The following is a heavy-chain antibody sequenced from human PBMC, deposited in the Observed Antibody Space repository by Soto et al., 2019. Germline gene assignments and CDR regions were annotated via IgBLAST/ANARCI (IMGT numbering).Heavy chain of an antibody. CDR3: AKGRTSCSGGSCYYWLGAFDI. D-gene: IGHD2-15*01. J-gene: IGHJ3*02. Sequence: PGGSLRLSCAASGFTFSSYAMSWVRQAPGKGLEWVSAISGSGGSTYYADSVKGRFTISRDNSKNTLYLQMNSLRAEDTAVYYCAKGRTSCSGGSCYYWLGAFDIWGQGTMVTVSS. CDR1: GFTFSSYA. V-gene: IGHV3-23*01. CDR2: ISGSGGST.